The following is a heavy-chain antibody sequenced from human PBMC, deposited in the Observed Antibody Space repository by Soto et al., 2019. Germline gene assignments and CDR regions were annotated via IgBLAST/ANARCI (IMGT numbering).Heavy chain of an antibody. CDR3: AKGASYGSRSYPLDP. J-gene: IGHJ5*02. CDR1: GFSFSSYA. V-gene: IGHV3-23*01. Sequence: EVQLLESGGGLVQPGGSLRLSCAASGFSFSSYAMSWVRQAPGKGLEWVSVISGSGGTAYADSVKGRFTISRDNSKSTLYLRMNNLRADDTAVYYCAKGASYGSRSYPLDPWGQGTLVTVSS. CDR2: ISGSGGT. D-gene: IGHD3-10*01.